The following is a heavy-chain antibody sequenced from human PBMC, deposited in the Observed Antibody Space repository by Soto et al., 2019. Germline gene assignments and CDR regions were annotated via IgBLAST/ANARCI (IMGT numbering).Heavy chain of an antibody. CDR3: ARAGVRGYSSSWYRSNWFDP. D-gene: IGHD6-13*01. CDR1: GGSFSGYY. CDR2: INHSGST. Sequence: SETLSLTCAVCGGSFSGYYWSWIRQPPGKGLEWIGEINHSGSTNYNPSLKSRVTISVDTSKNQFSLKLSSVTAADTAVYYCARAGVRGYSSSWYRSNWFDPWGQGTLVTSPQ. V-gene: IGHV4-34*01. J-gene: IGHJ5*02.